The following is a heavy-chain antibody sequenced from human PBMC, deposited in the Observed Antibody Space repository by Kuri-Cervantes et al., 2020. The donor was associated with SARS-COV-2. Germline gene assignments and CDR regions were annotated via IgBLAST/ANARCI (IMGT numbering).Heavy chain of an antibody. CDR3: IRQQDNWSHVEY. J-gene: IGHJ4*02. CDR1: GYSFTSYW. D-gene: IGHD1-20*01. Sequence: GESLKISCKGSGYSFTSYWIGWVRQMPGKGLEWMGIIYPGDSDTRYSPSFEGQVTISVDRTISTAYLQWGSLRASDSAMYYCIRQQDNWSHVEYWGQGTLVTVSS. CDR2: IYPGDSDT. V-gene: IGHV5-51*01.